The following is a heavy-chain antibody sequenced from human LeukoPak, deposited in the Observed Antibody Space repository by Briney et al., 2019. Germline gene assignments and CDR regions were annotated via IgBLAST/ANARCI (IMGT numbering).Heavy chain of an antibody. V-gene: IGHV3-30*02. J-gene: IGHJ4*02. CDR1: GFTFNNYG. D-gene: IGHD3-22*01. CDR2: IRYDGSNK. CDR3: ARAHYYDSSGFDY. Sequence: GGSLRLSCAASGFTFNNYGMHWVRQAPGKGLEWVAFIRYDGSNKYYADSVKGRFTISRDNAKNSLYLRMNSLRAEDTAVYYCARAHYYDSSGFDYWGQGTLVTVSS.